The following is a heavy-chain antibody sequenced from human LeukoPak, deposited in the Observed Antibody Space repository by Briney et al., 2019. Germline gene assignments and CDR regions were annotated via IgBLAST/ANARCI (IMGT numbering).Heavy chain of an antibody. CDR3: ARSPDIVVVVAATRGSPSSEFDY. V-gene: IGHV1-2*02. CDR2: INPNSGGT. CDR1: GYTFTGYY. J-gene: IGHJ4*02. D-gene: IGHD2-15*01. Sequence: ASVKVSCKASGYTFTGYYMHWVRQAPGQGLEWMGWINPNSGGTNYAQKFQGRVTMTRDTSISTAYMELSRLRSDDTVVYYCARSPDIVVVVAATRGSPSSEFDYWGQGTLVTVSS.